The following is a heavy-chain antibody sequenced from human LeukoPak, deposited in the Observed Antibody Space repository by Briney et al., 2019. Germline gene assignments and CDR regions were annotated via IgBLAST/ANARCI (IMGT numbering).Heavy chain of an antibody. V-gene: IGHV3-23*01. CDR3: AKYSHDSSGSYDY. J-gene: IGHJ4*02. D-gene: IGHD3-22*01. CDR1: GFIFSDYG. Sequence: GGSLRLSCAASGFIFSDYGMHWVRQAPGKGLEWVSAISGSDGSTYYADSVKGRFTISRDNSKNTLYLQMNSLRAEDTAIYYCAKYSHDSSGSYDYWGQGTLVTVSS. CDR2: ISGSDGST.